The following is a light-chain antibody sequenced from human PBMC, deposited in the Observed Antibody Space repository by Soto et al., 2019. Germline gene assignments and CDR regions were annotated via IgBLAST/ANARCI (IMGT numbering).Light chain of an antibody. CDR1: SSDVGGYNY. J-gene: IGLJ1*01. CDR2: DVS. CDR3: SSYTTSNTRQIV. Sequence: QPVLTQPASVSGSPGQSITISCTGTSSDVGGYNYVSWYQQHPGKAPKFMIYDVSNRPSGVSNRCSGSKSGHTASLTISGLHAEDEADYYCSSYTTSNTRQIVVVTGTMVTVL. V-gene: IGLV2-14*01.